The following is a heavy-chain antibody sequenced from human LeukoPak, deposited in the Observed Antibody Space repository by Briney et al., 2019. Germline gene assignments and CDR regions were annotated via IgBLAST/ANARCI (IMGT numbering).Heavy chain of an antibody. V-gene: IGHV1-8*01. CDR3: ASWYSSGYDAFDI. D-gene: IGHD6-25*01. Sequence: ASVKVSCKASGYTFTSYDINWVRQATGQGLEWMGWMNPNSGNTGYAQKFQGRVTMTRNTSISTAYMELSSLRSEDRAVYYCASWYSSGYDAFDIWGQGTMVTVSS. CDR1: GYTFTSYD. CDR2: MNPNSGNT. J-gene: IGHJ3*02.